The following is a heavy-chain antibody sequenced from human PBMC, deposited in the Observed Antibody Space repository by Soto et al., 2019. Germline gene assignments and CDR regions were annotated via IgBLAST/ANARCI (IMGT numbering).Heavy chain of an antibody. Sequence: ASVKVSCKASGYTFTGYYMHWVRQAPGQGLEWMGWINPNSGGTNYAQKFQGWVTMTRDTSISTAYMELSRLRSDDTAVYYCARVGIMITFGRSVDYWGQGTLVTVSS. CDR2: INPNSGGT. V-gene: IGHV1-2*04. CDR3: ARVGIMITFGRSVDY. J-gene: IGHJ4*02. D-gene: IGHD3-16*01. CDR1: GYTFTGYY.